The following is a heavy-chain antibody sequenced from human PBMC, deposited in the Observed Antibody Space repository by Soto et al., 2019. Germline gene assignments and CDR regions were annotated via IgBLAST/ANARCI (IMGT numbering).Heavy chain of an antibody. D-gene: IGHD2-2*02. V-gene: IGHV1-69*01. CDR3: AEAGYKESHGLNLRFSWFDP. Sequence: QVHLVQSGAEVKKPGSSVSVSCKASGGTFSSFAITWVRQAPGQGFEWMGEIIPIFDTRNYAQKFQGRLTFTVDEPTNTAYIELSSLRSEDTAVYYCAEAGYKESHGLNLRFSWFDPWGQGTLVTVSS. J-gene: IGHJ5*02. CDR2: IIPIFDTR. CDR1: GGTFSSFA.